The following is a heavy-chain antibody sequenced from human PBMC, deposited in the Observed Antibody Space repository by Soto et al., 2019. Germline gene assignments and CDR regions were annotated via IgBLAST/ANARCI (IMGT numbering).Heavy chain of an antibody. V-gene: IGHV4-59*08. J-gene: IGHJ4*02. D-gene: IGHD4-17*01. CDR3: ARSPYGVEFDY. Sequence: SETLSLTCTVSGGSISSYYWSWIRQPPGKGLEWIGYIYYSGSTNYNPSLKSRVTISVDTSKNQFSLKLSSVTAADTAVYYCARSPYGVEFDYWGQGTLVTVSS. CDR2: IYYSGST. CDR1: GGSISSYY.